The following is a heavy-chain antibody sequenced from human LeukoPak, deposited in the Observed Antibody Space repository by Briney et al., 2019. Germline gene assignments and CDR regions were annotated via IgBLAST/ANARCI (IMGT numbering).Heavy chain of an antibody. D-gene: IGHD3-10*01. CDR3: ARNVLLWFGELLQPAAFDI. CDR1: GGSISSSNW. J-gene: IGHJ3*02. V-gene: IGHV4-4*02. CDR2: IYHSGST. Sequence: SGTLSLTCAVSGGSISSSNWWSWVRQPPGKGLEWIGEIYHSGSTNYNPSLKSRVTISVDKSKNQFSLKLSSVTAADTAVYYRARNVLLWFGELLQPAAFDIWGQGTMVTVSS.